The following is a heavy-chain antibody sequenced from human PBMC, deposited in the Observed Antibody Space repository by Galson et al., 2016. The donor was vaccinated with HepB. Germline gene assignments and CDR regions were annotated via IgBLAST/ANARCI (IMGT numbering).Heavy chain of an antibody. V-gene: IGHV3-23*01. CDR3: ARDRQFLVSAGY. D-gene: IGHD6-19*01. J-gene: IGHJ4*02. Sequence: SLRLSCAASGFTFSDYAMSWVRQAPGKGLEWVSGISTSSSVTYQADSVKGRFTISRDNSNNTLYLQMNSLRPEDTAVYFCARDRQFLVSAGYWGQGTLVTVSS. CDR1: GFTFSDYA. CDR2: ISTSSSVT.